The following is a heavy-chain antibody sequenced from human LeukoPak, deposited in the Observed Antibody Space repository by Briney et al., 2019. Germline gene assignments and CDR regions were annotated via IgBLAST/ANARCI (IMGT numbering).Heavy chain of an antibody. D-gene: IGHD1-26*01. CDR3: ARDRGGSYSAIDY. J-gene: IGHJ4*02. CDR1: GFTFSSYS. CDR2: ISSSSSTI. Sequence: GGSLRLSCAASGFTFSSYSMNWVRQAPGKGLEWVSFISSSSSTIYYADSVKGRFTISRDNAKNSLYLQMNSLRAEDTAVYYCARDRGGSYSAIDYWGQGTLVSVSS. V-gene: IGHV3-48*04.